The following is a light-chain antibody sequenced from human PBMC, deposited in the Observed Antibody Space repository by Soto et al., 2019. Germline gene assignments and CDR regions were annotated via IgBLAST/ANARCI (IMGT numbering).Light chain of an antibody. Sequence: EIVLTQSPATLSLSPGERATLSCRASQSVSSYLAWYQQKPGQAPRLLFYDASNRATGIQARFSGSGSGTDFTPTISSLEADDFAVYYCQQRSNLWTFCQATNVASK. V-gene: IGKV3-11*01. CDR3: QQRSNLWT. J-gene: IGKJ1*01. CDR1: QSVSSY. CDR2: DAS.